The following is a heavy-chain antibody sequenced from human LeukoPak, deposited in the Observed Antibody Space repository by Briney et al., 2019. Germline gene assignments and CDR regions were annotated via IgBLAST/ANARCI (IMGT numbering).Heavy chain of an antibody. V-gene: IGHV3-48*01. CDR3: ASPPNSGYDPDAFDI. Sequence: PGGSLRLSCAASGFTFSSYSMNWVRQAPGKGLEWVSYISSSSSTIYYADSVKGRFTISRDNAKNSLYLQMNSLRAEDTAVYYFASPPNSGYDPDAFDIWGQGTMVTVSS. CDR2: ISSSSSTI. J-gene: IGHJ3*02. CDR1: GFTFSSYS. D-gene: IGHD5-12*01.